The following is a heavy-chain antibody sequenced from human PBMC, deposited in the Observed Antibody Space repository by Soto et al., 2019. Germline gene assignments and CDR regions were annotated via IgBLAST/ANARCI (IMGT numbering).Heavy chain of an antibody. V-gene: IGHV3-23*01. CDR1: GFTFSSYA. J-gene: IGHJ3*02. Sequence: GGSMRLSCAASGFTFSSYAMSWVRQAPGKGLEWVSAISGSGGSTYYADSVKGRFTISRDNSKNTLYLRMNSLRAEDTAVYYSAKVTQLAPFSSRAFDIWGQGTMVTVSS. CDR2: ISGSGGST. CDR3: AKVTQLAPFSSRAFDI. D-gene: IGHD2-2*01.